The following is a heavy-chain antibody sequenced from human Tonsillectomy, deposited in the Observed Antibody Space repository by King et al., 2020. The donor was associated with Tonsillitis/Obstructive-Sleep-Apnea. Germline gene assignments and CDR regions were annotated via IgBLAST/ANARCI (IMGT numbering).Heavy chain of an antibody. J-gene: IGHJ6*02. D-gene: IGHD2-2*01. CDR1: GHSFTSYW. Sequence: QLVQSGAEVKKPGESLKISCKGSGHSFTSYWIGWVRQTPGKGLEWMGIIYPGDSDTRYSQSFQGKVTITADKSISTAYLQWSSLKASDTAMYYCARVAARYCSSTRCYGVFMHYYYGMDVWGQGTTVTVSS. CDR3: ARVAARYCSSTRCYGVFMHYYYGMDV. CDR2: IYPGDSDT. V-gene: IGHV5-51*03.